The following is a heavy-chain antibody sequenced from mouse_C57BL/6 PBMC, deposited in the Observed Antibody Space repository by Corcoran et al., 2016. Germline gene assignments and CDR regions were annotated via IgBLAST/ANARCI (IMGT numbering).Heavy chain of an antibody. Sequence: EVPLQQSGPELVKPGASVKISCKASGYTFTDYYMNWVKQSHGKSLEWIGDINPNNGGTSYNQKFKGKATLTVDKSSSTAYMELRSLTSEDSAVYYCARGDYYGSSYVEGFAYWGQGTLVTVSA. CDR1: GYTFTDYY. CDR2: INPNNGGT. D-gene: IGHD1-1*01. V-gene: IGHV1-26*01. J-gene: IGHJ3*01. CDR3: ARGDYYGSSYVEGFAY.